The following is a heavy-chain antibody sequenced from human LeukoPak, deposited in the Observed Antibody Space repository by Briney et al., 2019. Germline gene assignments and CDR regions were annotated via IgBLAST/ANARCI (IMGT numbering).Heavy chain of an antibody. CDR2: ISSNGGST. CDR1: GFTFSSYG. V-gene: IGHV3-64*01. D-gene: IGHD5-18*01. CDR3: ASRGYSYGYTDY. J-gene: IGHJ4*02. Sequence: GXSLRLSCAASGFTFSSYGMHWVRQAPGKGLEYVSAISSNGGSTYYANSVKGRFTISRDNSKNTLYLQMGSLRAEDMAVYYCASRGYSYGYTDYWGQGALVTVSS.